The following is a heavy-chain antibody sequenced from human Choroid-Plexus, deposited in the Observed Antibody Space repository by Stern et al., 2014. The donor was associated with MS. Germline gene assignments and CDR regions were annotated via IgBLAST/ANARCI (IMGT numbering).Heavy chain of an antibody. D-gene: IGHD2-15*01. Sequence: VQLEESGGGVAQPGRPLILSCAASGFTFSNFGMHWVRQAPGKGLEWGALIAYDGSDEYYADSVKGRFAIFRSNSKNTLYMHMNSLRAEDTAVYYCAKDRQWSTYFFDYWGQGSLVTVSS. CDR1: GFTFSNFG. V-gene: IGHV3-30*18. CDR2: IAYDGSDE. CDR3: AKDRQWSTYFFDY. J-gene: IGHJ4*02.